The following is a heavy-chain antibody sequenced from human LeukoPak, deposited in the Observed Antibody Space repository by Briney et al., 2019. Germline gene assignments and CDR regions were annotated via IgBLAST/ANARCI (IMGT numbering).Heavy chain of an antibody. CDR2: ISSDGSNE. Sequence: GRSLRLSCAASGFTFSIYAMNWVRQAPGRGLEWVTVISSDGSNEYYADSVKGRFTISRDNSKNTLYLQMNSLRTEDTAVYYCAKAAHLEGTYSSGWDYWGQGTLVTVSS. V-gene: IGHV3-30*18. D-gene: IGHD6-19*01. CDR3: AKAAHLEGTYSSGWDY. J-gene: IGHJ4*02. CDR1: GFTFSIYA.